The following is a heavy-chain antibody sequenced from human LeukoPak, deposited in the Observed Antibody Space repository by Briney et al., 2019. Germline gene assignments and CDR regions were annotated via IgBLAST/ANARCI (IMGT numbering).Heavy chain of an antibody. D-gene: IGHD6-6*01. V-gene: IGHV3-9*01. CDR2: ISWNSGSI. CDR1: GFTFDDYA. Sequence: GGSLRLSCAACGFTFDDYAMHWVRQAPGKGLEWVSGISWNSGSIGYADSVKGRFTISRDNAKNSLYLQMNSLRAEDTSMYYCGKDWHSSSILPVMWGQGTLVTVSS. CDR3: GKDWHSSSILPVM. J-gene: IGHJ4*02.